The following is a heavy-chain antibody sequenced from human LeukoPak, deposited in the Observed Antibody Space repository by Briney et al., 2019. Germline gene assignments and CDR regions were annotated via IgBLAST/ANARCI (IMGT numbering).Heavy chain of an antibody. CDR3: ARDRYTVVSWYFDL. J-gene: IGHJ2*01. V-gene: IGHV4-31*03. CDR2: IYYSGST. Sequence: TLSLTCTVSGGSISSGGYYWSWLGQHPGKGLEWIGYIYYSGSTYYNPSLKSRVTISVDTSKNQFSLKLSSVTAPDTAVYYCARDRYTVVSWYFDLWGRGTLVTVSS. D-gene: IGHD4-23*01. CDR1: GGSISSGGYY.